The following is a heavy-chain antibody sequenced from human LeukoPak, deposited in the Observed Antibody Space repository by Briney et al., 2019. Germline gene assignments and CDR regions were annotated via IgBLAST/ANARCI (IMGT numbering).Heavy chain of an antibody. CDR1: GYTFTSYD. D-gene: IGHD3-22*01. CDR2: MNPNSGNT. V-gene: IGHV1-8*01. CDR3: ARGDGYYYDSSGYFY. Sequence: GASVKVSCKASGYTFTSYDINWARQATGQGLEWMGWMNPNSGNTGYAQKFQGRVTMTRNTSISTAYMELSSLRSEDTAVYYCARGDGYYYDSSGYFYWGQGTLVTVSS. J-gene: IGHJ4*02.